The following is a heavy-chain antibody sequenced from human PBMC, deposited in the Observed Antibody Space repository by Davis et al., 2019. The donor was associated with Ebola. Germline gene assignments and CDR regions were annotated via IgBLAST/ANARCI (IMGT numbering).Heavy chain of an antibody. CDR3: AKADRYSSGWYGYFDY. Sequence: GESLKISCAASGFTFSSYAMSWVRQAPGKGLEWVSAISGSGGSTYYADSVKGRFTISRDNSKNTLYLQMNSLRAEDTAVYYCAKADRYSSGWYGYFDYWGQGTLVTVSS. CDR1: GFTFSSYA. D-gene: IGHD6-19*01. J-gene: IGHJ4*02. V-gene: IGHV3-23*01. CDR2: ISGSGGST.